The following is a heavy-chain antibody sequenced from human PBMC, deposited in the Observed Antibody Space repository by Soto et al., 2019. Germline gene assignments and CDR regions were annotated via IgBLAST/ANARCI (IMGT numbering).Heavy chain of an antibody. CDR3: ARVRTLSYYYDSSGPGDDFDY. CDR1: GGSIISGDYY. J-gene: IGHJ4*02. CDR2: IYYSGST. V-gene: IGHV4-30-4*01. Sequence: SETLSLTCTVSGGSIISGDYYWSWIRQPPGKGLEWIGYIYYSGSTYYNPSLKSRVTISVDTSKNQFSLKLSSVTAADTAVYYCARVRTLSYYYDSSGPGDDFDYWGQGTLVTVSS. D-gene: IGHD3-22*01.